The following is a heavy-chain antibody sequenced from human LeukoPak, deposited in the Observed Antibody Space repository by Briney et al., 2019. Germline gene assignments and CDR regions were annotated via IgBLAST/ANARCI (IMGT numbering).Heavy chain of an antibody. CDR1: GGSISSSSYY. D-gene: IGHD3-22*01. CDR3: ARDSIWHYDSIDY. V-gene: IGHV4-39*07. J-gene: IGHJ4*02. Sequence: SETLSLTCTVSGGSISSSSYYWGWIRQPPGKGLEWIGSIYYSGSTYYNPSLKSRVTISVDTSKNQFSLKLSSVTAADTAVYYCARDSIWHYDSIDYWGQGTLVTVSS. CDR2: IYYSGST.